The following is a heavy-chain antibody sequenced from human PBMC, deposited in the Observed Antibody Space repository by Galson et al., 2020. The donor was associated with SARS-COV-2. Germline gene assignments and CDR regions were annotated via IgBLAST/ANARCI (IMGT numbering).Heavy chain of an antibody. D-gene: IGHD3-10*01. CDR2: IYPGDSDI. CDR1: GYSFSSYW. V-gene: IGHV5-51*01. CDR3: ARDRLYGGGGFPSFDL. Sequence: GESLKISCKGSGYSFSSYWIGWGRQMPGKGLEWMGIIYPGDSDIRYTPSFQGQVTFSADKSFSTAYLQWSSLKASDTAIYYCARDRLYGGGGFPSFDLWGRGTLVTVS. J-gene: IGHJ2*01.